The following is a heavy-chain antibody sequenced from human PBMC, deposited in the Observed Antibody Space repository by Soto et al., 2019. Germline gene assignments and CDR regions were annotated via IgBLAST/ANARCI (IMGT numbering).Heavy chain of an antibody. CDR3: ARVAVITGYNWFDP. Sequence: LSLTCTVSGGSISSYYWSWIRQPAGKGLEWIGRIYTSGSTNYNPSLKSRVTMSVDTSKNQFSLKLSSVTAADTAVYYCARVAVITGYNWFDPWGQGTLVTVSS. CDR2: IYTSGST. CDR1: GGSISSYY. D-gene: IGHD3-22*01. V-gene: IGHV4-4*07. J-gene: IGHJ5*02.